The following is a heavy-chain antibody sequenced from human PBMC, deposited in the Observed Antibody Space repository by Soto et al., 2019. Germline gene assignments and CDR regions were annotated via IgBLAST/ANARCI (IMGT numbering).Heavy chain of an antibody. Sequence: GGSLRLSCAASGFTFSSYAMGWARQGPGKGLEWVAVVSIGGSTHYADSVRGRFTISRDNSKNTLSLQMNSLTAEDTAVYFCAKRRGAGGHFDYWGQGALVTVSS. J-gene: IGHJ4*02. CDR1: GFTFSSYA. CDR3: AKRRGAGGHFDY. D-gene: IGHD2-15*01. CDR2: VSIGGST. V-gene: IGHV3-23*01.